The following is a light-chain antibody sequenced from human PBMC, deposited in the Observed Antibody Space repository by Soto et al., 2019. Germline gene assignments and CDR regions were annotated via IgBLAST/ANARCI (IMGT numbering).Light chain of an antibody. CDR2: NVS. J-gene: IGKJ1*01. CDR3: QQYGSSPTWT. CDR1: QTVTNNH. Sequence: EIVLMQSPDTLSLSPGGRATLSCRASQTVTNNHLAWYQQKPGQAPRLLIYNVSRRATGIPDRFSGSGSGTDFTLTISRLEPEDFAVYYCQQYGSSPTWTFGLGTRVEIK. V-gene: IGKV3-20*01.